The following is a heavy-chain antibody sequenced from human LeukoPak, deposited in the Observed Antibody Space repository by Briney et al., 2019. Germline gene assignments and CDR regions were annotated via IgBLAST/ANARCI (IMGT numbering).Heavy chain of an antibody. CDR3: GGCDSFDWLFQSPFDP. J-gene: IGHJ5*02. Sequence: ASVKLSCKVSGYTFTSYGICWVRQAPGQGLEWMGWISAYNGNTNYAQKPQGRVTMTTDTYASTSYLELRSLRSDDAAADYYGGCDSFDWLFQSPFDPWGQGTLVTVSS. D-gene: IGHD3-9*01. V-gene: IGHV1-18*01. CDR1: GYTFTSYG. CDR2: ISAYNGNT.